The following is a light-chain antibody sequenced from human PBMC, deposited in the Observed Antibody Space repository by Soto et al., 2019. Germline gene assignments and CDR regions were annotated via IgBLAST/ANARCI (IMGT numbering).Light chain of an antibody. CDR2: GAF. Sequence: IQMTQSPSSVSASVGDRVTITCRASRHISNYLAWYQQKPGEAPKVLIYGAFTLQSGVASRFSGRGSGTDFILTISSLQPEDFATDYCQQTNSFPPSFGGGTKLELK. CDR3: QQTNSFPPS. V-gene: IGKV1D-12*01. CDR1: RHISNY. J-gene: IGKJ4*01.